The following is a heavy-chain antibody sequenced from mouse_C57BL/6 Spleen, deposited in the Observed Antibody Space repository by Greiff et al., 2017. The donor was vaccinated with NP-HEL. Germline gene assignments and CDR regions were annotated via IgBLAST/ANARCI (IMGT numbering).Heavy chain of an antibody. Sequence: EVQGVESGGGLVKPGGSLKLSCAASGFTFSSYAMSWVRQTPEKRLEWVATISDGGSYTYYPDNVKGRFTISRDNAKNNLYLQMSHLTSEDTAMYYCESTVVAPFAYWGQGTLVTVSA. CDR3: ESTVVAPFAY. D-gene: IGHD1-1*01. CDR1: GFTFSSYA. J-gene: IGHJ3*01. V-gene: IGHV5-4*01. CDR2: ISDGGSYT.